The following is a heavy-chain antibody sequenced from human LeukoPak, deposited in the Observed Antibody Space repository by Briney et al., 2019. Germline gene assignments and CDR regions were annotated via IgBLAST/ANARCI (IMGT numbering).Heavy chain of an antibody. D-gene: IGHD4-11*01. CDR3: ARTSNYWYFDY. CDR2: IYYSGTT. V-gene: IGHV4-59*08. CDR1: GGSIRPYY. Sequence: SETLSLTCTVSGGSIRPYYWSWIRQPPGKGLEWIGSIYYSGTTKYNPSLKSRVTISVDTSKNQFSLKLSSVTAADTAVYYCARTSNYWYFDYWGQGTLVTVSS. J-gene: IGHJ4*02.